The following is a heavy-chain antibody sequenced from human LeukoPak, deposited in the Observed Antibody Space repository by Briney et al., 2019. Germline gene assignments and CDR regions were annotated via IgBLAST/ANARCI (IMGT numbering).Heavy chain of an antibody. CDR2: IYTSGST. V-gene: IGHV4-4*07. D-gene: IGHD3-22*01. CDR1: GGSINSYY. J-gene: IGHJ4*02. Sequence: SETLSLTCTVSGGSINSYYWSWIRQRAGKGLEWIGRIYTSGSTNYDPPLSSRVTMSVDTSKNQFSLKLTSVTAADTAVYFCARGRFDSSGAGDYFDLWGQGTLVTVSS. CDR3: ARGRFDSSGAGDYFDL.